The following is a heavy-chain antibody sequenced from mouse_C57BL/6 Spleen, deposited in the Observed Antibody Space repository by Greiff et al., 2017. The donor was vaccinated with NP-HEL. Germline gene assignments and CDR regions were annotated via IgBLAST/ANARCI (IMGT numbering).Heavy chain of an antibody. CDR2: ISNGGGST. V-gene: IGHV5-12*01. Sequence: EVKVVESGGGLVQPGGSLKLSCAASGFTFSDYYMYWVRQTPEKRLEWVAYISNGGGSTYYPDTVKGRFTISRDNAKNTLYLQMSRLKSEDTAMYYCARHDGYYVDAMDYWGQGTSVTVSS. CDR3: ARHDGYYVDAMDY. CDR1: GFTFSDYY. J-gene: IGHJ4*01. D-gene: IGHD2-3*01.